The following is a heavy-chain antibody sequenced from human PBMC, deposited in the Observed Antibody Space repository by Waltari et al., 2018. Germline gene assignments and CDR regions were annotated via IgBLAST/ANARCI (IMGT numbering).Heavy chain of an antibody. D-gene: IGHD3-10*01. CDR2: RWYDGSNK. J-gene: IGHJ4*02. V-gene: IGHV3-33*06. Sequence: QVQLVESGGGVVQPGRSLRLSCAASGFTFSSYGMHWVRQAPGKGLEWVAVRWYDGSNKYYADSVKGRFTISRDNSKNTLYLQMNSLRAEDTAVYYCAKDYYGSGSYPPSAFDYWGQGTLVTVSS. CDR3: AKDYYGSGSYPPSAFDY. CDR1: GFTFSSYG.